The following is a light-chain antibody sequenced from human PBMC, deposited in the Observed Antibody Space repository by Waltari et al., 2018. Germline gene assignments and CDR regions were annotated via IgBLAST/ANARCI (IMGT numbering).Light chain of an antibody. Sequence: QSVLTQPPSASGTPGQRVTIPCSGSRSNVGNNYVSWYQQLPGTAPKLLIYRNNQRPSGVPDRFSGSKSGTSASLAISGLRSEDEADYYCAAWDDSLSGRVFGGGTKVTVL. CDR1: RSNVGNNY. CDR2: RNN. CDR3: AAWDDSLSGRV. J-gene: IGLJ3*02. V-gene: IGLV1-47*01.